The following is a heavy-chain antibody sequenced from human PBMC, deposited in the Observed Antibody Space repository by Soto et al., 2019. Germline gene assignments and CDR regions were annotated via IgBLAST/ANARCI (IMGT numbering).Heavy chain of an antibody. CDR2: ISGDGNDK. CDR3: VQGASTAHQPLDS. V-gene: IGHV3-30*03. J-gene: IGHJ4*02. Sequence: QVQLVESGGGVVHPGRSLRLSCAASGFIFRNFGMHWVRRAPGKGLEWVAAISGDGNDKYYPDSMKGRFTISRDNFNNTLYLQLNSLRPEDTAVYHCVQGASTAHQPLDSWGQGVLVTVSS. CDR1: GFIFRNFG. D-gene: IGHD1-26*01.